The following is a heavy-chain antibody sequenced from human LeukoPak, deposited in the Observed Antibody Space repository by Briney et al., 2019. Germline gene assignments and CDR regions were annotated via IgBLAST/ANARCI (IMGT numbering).Heavy chain of an antibody. J-gene: IGHJ5*02. Sequence: ASVKVSCKASGYTFTSYAMHWVRQAPGQRLEWMGWINAGNGNTKYSQKFQGRVTITRDTSASTAYMELSSPRSEDTAVYYCARDQGGNWFDPWGQGTLVTVSS. V-gene: IGHV1-3*01. CDR3: ARDQGGNWFDP. CDR2: INAGNGNT. D-gene: IGHD3-16*01. CDR1: GYTFTSYA.